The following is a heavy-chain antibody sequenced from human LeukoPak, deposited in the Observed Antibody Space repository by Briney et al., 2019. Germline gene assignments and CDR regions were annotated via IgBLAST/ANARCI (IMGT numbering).Heavy chain of an antibody. Sequence: ASVKVSCKASGYTFSGYYIHWARQAPGQGLEWMGWINLNTGGTNFAQNFQGRVTMTTVTAISTAYMELSRLRSDDTAVYYCASVVDILTGHDTALDYWGQGTLVTVSS. D-gene: IGHD3-9*01. V-gene: IGHV1-2*02. CDR2: INLNTGGT. CDR3: ASVVDILTGHDTALDY. CDR1: GYTFSGYY. J-gene: IGHJ4*02.